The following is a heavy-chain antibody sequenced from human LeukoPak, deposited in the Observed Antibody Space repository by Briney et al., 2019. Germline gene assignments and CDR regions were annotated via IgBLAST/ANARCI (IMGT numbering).Heavy chain of an antibody. CDR2: ISGSGGST. Sequence: GGSLRLSCTASGFTFSDYAISWVRQAPGKGLEWVSAISGSGGSTYYADSVKGRFTISRDNSKNTLYLQMNSLRAEDTAVYYCAKGPAGSEDYWGQGTLVTVSS. J-gene: IGHJ4*02. D-gene: IGHD3-10*01. V-gene: IGHV3-23*01. CDR3: AKGPAGSEDY. CDR1: GFTFSDYA.